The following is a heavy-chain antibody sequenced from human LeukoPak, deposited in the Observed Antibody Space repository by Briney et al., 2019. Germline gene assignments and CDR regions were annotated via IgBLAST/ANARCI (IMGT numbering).Heavy chain of an antibody. CDR1: GYTLTELS. Sequence: ASVKVSCKVSGYTLTELSMHWVRQAPGKGLEWMGGFDPEDGETIYAQKFQGRVTMTEDTSTDTAYMELSSLRSEDTAVYYCAVEPPSGSYLGWFDPWAREPWSPSPQ. J-gene: IGHJ5*02. CDR3: AVEPPSGSYLGWFDP. V-gene: IGHV1-24*01. CDR2: FDPEDGET. D-gene: IGHD1-26*01.